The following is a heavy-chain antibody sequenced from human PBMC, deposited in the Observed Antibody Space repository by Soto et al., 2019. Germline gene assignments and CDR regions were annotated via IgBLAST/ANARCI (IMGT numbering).Heavy chain of an antibody. CDR1: GGSISSYY. CDR2: IYYSGST. J-gene: IGHJ3*02. Sequence: SETLSLTCTVSGGSISSYYWSWIRQPPGKGLEWIGYIYYSGSTNYNPSLKSRVTISVDTSKNQFSLKLSSVTAADTAVYYCARVTDRLGLDAFDIWGQGTMVTVSS. D-gene: IGHD6-19*01. V-gene: IGHV4-59*01. CDR3: ARVTDRLGLDAFDI.